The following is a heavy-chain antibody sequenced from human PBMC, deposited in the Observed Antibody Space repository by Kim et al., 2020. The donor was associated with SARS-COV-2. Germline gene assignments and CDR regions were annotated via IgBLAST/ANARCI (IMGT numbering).Heavy chain of an antibody. V-gene: IGHV1-69*13. D-gene: IGHD5-18*01. CDR2: IIPLFVTT. CDR3: AVSAEPDTAKAFDY. J-gene: IGHJ4*02. Sequence: SVKVSCKASGGTFNPSAIRWVRQAPGQGLEWMGGIIPLFVTTNYTQKLQGRVTITADESTSTAYMELSSLIFEDTAVYYCAVSAEPDTAKAFDYWGRGTLVIVSS. CDR1: GGTFNPSA.